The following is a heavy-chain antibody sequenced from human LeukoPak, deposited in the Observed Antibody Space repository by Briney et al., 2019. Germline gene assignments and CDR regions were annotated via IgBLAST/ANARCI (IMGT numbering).Heavy chain of an antibody. V-gene: IGHV3-33*01. D-gene: IGHD3-16*02. CDR2: IWYDGSNK. J-gene: IGHJ4*02. CDR1: GFTFSSYG. CDR3: ASNFMITFGGVIVSEYFDY. Sequence: PGGSLRLSCAASGFTFSSYGMHWVRQAPGKGLEWVAVIWYDGSNKYYADSVKGRFTISRDNSKNTLYLQMNSLRAEDTAVYYCASNFMITFGGVIVSEYFDYWGQGTLVTVSS.